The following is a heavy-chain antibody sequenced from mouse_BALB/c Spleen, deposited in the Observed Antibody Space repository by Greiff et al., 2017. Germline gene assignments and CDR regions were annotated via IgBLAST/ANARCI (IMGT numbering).Heavy chain of an antibody. CDR3: ARHDGSHYFDY. CDR2: ISSGGGST. J-gene: IGHJ2*01. CDR1: GFAFSSYD. V-gene: IGHV5-12-1*01. Sequence: EVQLVESGGGLVKPGGSLKLSCAASGFAFSSYDMSWVRQTPEKRLEWVAYISSGGGSTYYPDTVKGRFTISRDNAKNTLYLQMSSLKSEDTAMYYCARHDGSHYFDYWGQGTTLTVSS. D-gene: IGHD2-3*01.